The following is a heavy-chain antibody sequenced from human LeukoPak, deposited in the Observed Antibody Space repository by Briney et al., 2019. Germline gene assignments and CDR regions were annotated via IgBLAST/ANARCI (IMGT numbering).Heavy chain of an antibody. D-gene: IGHD3-10*01. Sequence: GRSLRLSCAASGFTFSSYAMHWVRQAPGKGLEWVAVISKDGSSKYYADSVKGRFTISRDNSKNTLYLQMNSLRAEDTAVYYCAKDAYYSSGTYLDSWGQGTLVTVSS. CDR1: GFTFSSYA. CDR2: ISKDGSSK. J-gene: IGHJ5*01. CDR3: AKDAYYSSGTYLDS. V-gene: IGHV3-30*04.